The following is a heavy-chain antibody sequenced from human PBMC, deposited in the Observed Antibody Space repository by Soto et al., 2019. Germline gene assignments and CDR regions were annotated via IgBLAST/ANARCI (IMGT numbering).Heavy chain of an antibody. CDR1: GFTFSSYA. CDR2: ISYDGSNK. V-gene: IGHV3-30-3*01. CDR3: ARAVVGDYYYYGMDV. D-gene: IGHD1-26*01. J-gene: IGHJ6*02. Sequence: GGSLRLSCAASGFTFSSYAMHWVRQAPGKGLEWVAVISYDGSNKYYADSVKGRFTTSRDNSKNTLYLQMNSLRAEDTAVYYCARAVVGDYYYYGMDVWGQGTTVTVSS.